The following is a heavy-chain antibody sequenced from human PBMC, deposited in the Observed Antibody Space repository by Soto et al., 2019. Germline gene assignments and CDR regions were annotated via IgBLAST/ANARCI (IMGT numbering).Heavy chain of an antibody. CDR3: ARLPYYDFWSGYYTLDY. D-gene: IGHD3-3*01. CDR2: IGSSGSTI. Sequence: PGGSLRLSCAASGFTFSDYYMSWIRQAPGKGLEWVSYIGSSGSTIYYADSVKGRFTISRNNAKNSLYLQMNSLRAEDTAVYYCARLPYYDFWSGYYTLDYWGQGTLVTVSS. CDR1: GFTFSDYY. J-gene: IGHJ4*02. V-gene: IGHV3-11*01.